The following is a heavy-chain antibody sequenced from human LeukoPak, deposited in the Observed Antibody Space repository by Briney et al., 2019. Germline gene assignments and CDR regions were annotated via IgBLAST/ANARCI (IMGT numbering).Heavy chain of an antibody. Sequence: GGSLRLSCAASGFTFSSYAMSWVRQAPGKGLEWVSAISDSGGSTYDADSVKGRFTISRDNSKNTLYLQMNSLRAEDTAVCYCAEDTSIGRYCTNGVCSPFDYWGQGTLVTVSS. V-gene: IGHV3-23*01. CDR1: GFTFSSYA. J-gene: IGHJ4*02. CDR2: ISDSGGST. CDR3: AEDTSIGRYCTNGVCSPFDY. D-gene: IGHD2-8*01.